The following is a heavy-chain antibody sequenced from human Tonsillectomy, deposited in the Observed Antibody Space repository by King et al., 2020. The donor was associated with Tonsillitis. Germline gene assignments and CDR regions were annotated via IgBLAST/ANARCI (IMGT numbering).Heavy chain of an antibody. Sequence: QLVQSGGGLVQPGGSLRLSCAASVFTFSSYEMNWVRQAPGRGLEWVSYTDYTGRSIFYADSVKGRFTISRDNAKTSLFLHMNSLRAEDTGVYYCTRDKWELALFMDVWGKGTTVTVSS. CDR2: TDYTGRSI. D-gene: IGHD1-26*01. CDR1: VFTFSSYE. J-gene: IGHJ6*03. CDR3: TRDKWELALFMDV. V-gene: IGHV3-48*03.